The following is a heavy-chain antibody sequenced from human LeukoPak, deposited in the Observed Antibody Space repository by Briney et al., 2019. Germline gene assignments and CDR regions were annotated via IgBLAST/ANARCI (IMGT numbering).Heavy chain of an antibody. Sequence: GGSLRLSCAASGFTFSSYGMHWVRQAPGKGLEWVAVIWYDGSNKYYADSVKGRFTISRDNSKNTLYLQMNSLRAEDTAVYYCARHINYGDYFDYWGQGTLVTVSS. V-gene: IGHV3-33*01. CDR1: GFTFSSYG. J-gene: IGHJ4*02. D-gene: IGHD4-17*01. CDR3: ARHINYGDYFDY. CDR2: IWYDGSNK.